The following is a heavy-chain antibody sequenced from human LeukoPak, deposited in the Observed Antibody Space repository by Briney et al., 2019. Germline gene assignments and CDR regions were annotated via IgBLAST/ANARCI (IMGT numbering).Heavy chain of an antibody. J-gene: IGHJ6*02. D-gene: IGHD2-2*01. Sequence: PGGSLRLSCAASGFTFSSYSMNWVRQAPGKGLEWVSSISSSSSYIYYADSVKGRFTISRDNAKNSLYLQMNSLRAEDTAVYYCARRSSTGGYYYGMDVWGQGTTVTVSS. CDR2: ISSSSSYI. CDR1: GFTFSSYS. CDR3: ARRSSTGGYYYGMDV. V-gene: IGHV3-21*01.